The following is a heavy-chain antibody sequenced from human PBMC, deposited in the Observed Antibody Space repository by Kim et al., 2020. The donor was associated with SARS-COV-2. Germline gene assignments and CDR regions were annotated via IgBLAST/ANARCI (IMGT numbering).Heavy chain of an antibody. CDR2: IWYDGSNK. V-gene: IGHV3-33*01. Sequence: GGSLRLSCAASGFTFSSYGMHWVRQAPGKGLEWVAVIWYDGSNKYYADSVKGRFTISRDNSKNTLYLQMNSLRAEDTAVYYCAREKISVGFPRYWFDPWGQGTLVTVSS. CDR1: GFTFSSYG. D-gene: IGHD1-26*01. J-gene: IGHJ5*02. CDR3: AREKISVGFPRYWFDP.